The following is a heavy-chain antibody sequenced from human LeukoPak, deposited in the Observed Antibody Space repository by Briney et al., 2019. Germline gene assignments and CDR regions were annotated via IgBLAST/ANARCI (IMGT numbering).Heavy chain of an antibody. CDR2: ISYDGSKK. D-gene: IGHD5-12*01. J-gene: IGHJ4*02. V-gene: IGHV3-30*04. Sequence: PGRSLRLSCAASGFSLSSYAMHWVRQAPGKGLEWVAIISYDGSKKYYADSVKGRFTISRDSSKNTLYLQMNSLRAEDTAVYYCARSAAAGRIVATFSYWGQGTLVIVSS. CDR1: GFSLSSYA. CDR3: ARSAAAGRIVATFSY.